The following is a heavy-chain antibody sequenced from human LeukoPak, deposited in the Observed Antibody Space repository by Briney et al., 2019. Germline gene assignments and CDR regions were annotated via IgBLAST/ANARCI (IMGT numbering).Heavy chain of an antibody. J-gene: IGHJ3*02. CDR1: GFTFDDYA. D-gene: IGHD5-18*01. CDR2: ISWNSGSI. Sequence: PGRSLRLSCAASGFTFDDYAMHWVRQAPGKGLEWVSGISWNSGSIGYADSVKGRFTVSRDNAKNSLYLQMNSLRAEDTALYYCAKGSGYSYGSHAFDIWGQGTMVTVSS. CDR3: AKGSGYSYGSHAFDI. V-gene: IGHV3-9*01.